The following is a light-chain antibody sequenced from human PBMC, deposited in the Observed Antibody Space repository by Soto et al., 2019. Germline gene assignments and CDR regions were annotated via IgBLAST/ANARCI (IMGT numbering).Light chain of an antibody. CDR1: QDISKY. V-gene: IGKV1-33*01. CDR2: DAS. Sequence: DIQMTQSPSSLSASVGDRVTIACQASQDISKYLNWYQFRPGQAPKLLIYDASNLETGVPSRFRGSGSGTHSTLTIISLQPEDVATYYCQQYDNFLALTLGGGTQAQIK. J-gene: IGKJ4*01. CDR3: QQYDNFLALT.